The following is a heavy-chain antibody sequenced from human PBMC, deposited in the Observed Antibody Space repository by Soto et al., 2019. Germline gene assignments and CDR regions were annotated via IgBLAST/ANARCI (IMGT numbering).Heavy chain of an antibody. V-gene: IGHV4-30-2*01. CDR3: ASGPPLLW. CDR2: IYHSGST. J-gene: IGHJ4*02. D-gene: IGHD2-21*01. Sequence: SETLSLTCTVSGGSISSGGYYWSWIRQPPGKGLECIGYIYHSGSTYYNPSLKSRVTISVDRSKNQFSLKLSSVTAADTAVYYCASGPPLLWWSQGTLVTVSS. CDR1: GGSISSGGYY.